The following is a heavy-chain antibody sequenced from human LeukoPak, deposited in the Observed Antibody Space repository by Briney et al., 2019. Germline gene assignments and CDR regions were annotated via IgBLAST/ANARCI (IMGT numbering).Heavy chain of an antibody. CDR2: FDPEDGET. Sequence: ASVKVSCKVSGYTLTELSMHWVRQAPGKGLEWMGGFDPEDGETIYAQKFKGRVTMTEDTSTDTAYIEVSSLRSEDTAVYYCASRHDYGDSAPFDYWGQGTLVTVSS. CDR3: ASRHDYGDSAPFDY. V-gene: IGHV1-24*01. D-gene: IGHD4-17*01. J-gene: IGHJ4*02. CDR1: GYTLTELS.